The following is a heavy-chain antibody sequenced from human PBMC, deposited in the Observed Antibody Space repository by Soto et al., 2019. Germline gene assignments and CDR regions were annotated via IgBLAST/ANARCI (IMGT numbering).Heavy chain of an antibody. CDR2: IYHSGST. CDR1: GGSISSSNW. V-gene: IGHV4-4*02. D-gene: IGHD7-27*01. J-gene: IGHJ2*01. CDR3: AITGDLEHWYFDL. Sequence: SETLSLTCAVSGGSISSSNWWSWVRQPPGKGLEWIGKIYHSGSTNYNPSLKSRVTISVDKSKNQFSLKLSSVTAADTAVYYCAITGDLEHWYFDLWGRGTLVTVSS.